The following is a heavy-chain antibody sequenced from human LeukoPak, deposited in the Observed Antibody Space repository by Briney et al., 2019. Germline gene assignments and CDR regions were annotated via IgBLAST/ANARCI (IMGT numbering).Heavy chain of an antibody. Sequence: PGGSLRLSCAASGFTFSSYAMSWVRQAPRRGLEWVSTLSGGARSTYYADSVKGRFTISRDNSKNTLYLQMNSLRAEDTAVYFCARPGERWDNWYFDLWGRGTLVTVSS. CDR1: GFTFSSYA. CDR2: LSGGARST. V-gene: IGHV3-23*01. CDR3: ARPGERWDNWYFDL. J-gene: IGHJ2*01. D-gene: IGHD7-27*01.